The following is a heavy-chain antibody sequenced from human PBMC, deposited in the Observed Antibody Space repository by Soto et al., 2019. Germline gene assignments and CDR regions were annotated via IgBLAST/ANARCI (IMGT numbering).Heavy chain of an antibody. CDR2: IYWDDDK. D-gene: IGHD1-26*01. V-gene: IGHV2-5*02. J-gene: IGHJ4*02. CDR3: ALAVSCGADVACYFDY. CDR1: GFSLSTSGVG. Sequence: QITLKESGPTLVKPTQTLTLTCTFSGFSLSTSGVGVGWIRQPPGKALECLALIYWDDDKRYSPSLKSRLTITKVTSKNQVVLTMTNMDPVDTATYYCALAVSCGADVACYFDYWGQGTLVTVSS.